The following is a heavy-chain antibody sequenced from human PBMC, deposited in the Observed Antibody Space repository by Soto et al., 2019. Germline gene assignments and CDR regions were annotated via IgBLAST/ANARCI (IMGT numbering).Heavy chain of an antibody. CDR3: ARAAPYGYDY. J-gene: IGHJ4*02. D-gene: IGHD5-18*01. CDR2: ISHDSGTK. CDR1: GFTFSRFG. V-gene: IGHV3-48*02. Sequence: EVQLVESGGGLVQPGGSLRLSCAASGFTFSRFGMNWVRQAPGTGLEWLSYISHDSGTKNYADSVKGRFTISRDNADNSLYLQMNSLRDEDSAMYYCARAAPYGYDYWGQGTLVTVSS.